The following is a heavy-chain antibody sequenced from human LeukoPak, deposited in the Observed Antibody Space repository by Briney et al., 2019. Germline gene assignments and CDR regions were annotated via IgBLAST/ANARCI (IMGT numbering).Heavy chain of an antibody. CDR2: VSGSGDST. CDR3: AKVMLGELLYWFDP. V-gene: IGHV3-23*01. Sequence: GGTLRLSCAASGFTFSTNAMSWVRRAPGKGLEWVSAVSGSGDSTYYADSVKGRFTISRANSKNTLYLQMNSLRAEDTAVYYCAKVMLGELLYWFDPWGQGTLVTVSS. J-gene: IGHJ5*02. CDR1: GFTFSTNA. D-gene: IGHD3-10*02.